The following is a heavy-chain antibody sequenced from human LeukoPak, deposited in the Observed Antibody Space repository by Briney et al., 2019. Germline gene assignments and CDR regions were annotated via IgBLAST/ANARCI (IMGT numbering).Heavy chain of an antibody. Sequence: GGSLRLSCAASGFTFSSYSMNWVRQAPGKGLEWVSYISSSSSTIYYADSVKGRFTISRDDSKSTLYLQMNSLRPEDTAVYYCARSGCSSTSCYMRGGYYYYMDVWGKGTTVTVSS. J-gene: IGHJ6*03. D-gene: IGHD2-2*02. V-gene: IGHV3-48*01. CDR3: ARSGCSSTSCYMRGGYYYYMDV. CDR1: GFTFSSYS. CDR2: ISSSSSTI.